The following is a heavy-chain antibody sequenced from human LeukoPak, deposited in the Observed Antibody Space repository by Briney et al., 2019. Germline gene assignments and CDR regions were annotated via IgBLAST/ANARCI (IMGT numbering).Heavy chain of an antibody. V-gene: IGHV3-11*01. CDR1: GFTFSDYY. CDR3: AGAPYYYDSSGYSDY. CDR2: ISSSGSTI. J-gene: IGHJ4*02. D-gene: IGHD3-22*01. Sequence: GGSLRLSCAASGFTFSDYYMSWIRQAPGKGLEWVSYISSSGSTIYYADSVKGRFTISRDNAKNSLYLQMNSLRAEATAVYYCAGAPYYYDSSGYSDYWGQGTLVTVS.